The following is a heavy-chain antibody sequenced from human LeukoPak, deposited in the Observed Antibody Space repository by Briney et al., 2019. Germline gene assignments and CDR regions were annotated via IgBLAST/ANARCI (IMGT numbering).Heavy chain of an antibody. J-gene: IGHJ4*02. CDR1: GFTFSSYW. D-gene: IGHD7-27*01. V-gene: IGHV3-74*01. Sequence: PGGSLRLSCAASGFTFSSYWMHWIRQAPGKGLVWVSRIHSDGIGTSYADSVRGRFTISRDNAKDTLYLQMNSLRAEDTAVYYCVRNRDWGYFDYWGQGTLVTVSS. CDR3: VRNRDWGYFDY. CDR2: IHSDGIGT.